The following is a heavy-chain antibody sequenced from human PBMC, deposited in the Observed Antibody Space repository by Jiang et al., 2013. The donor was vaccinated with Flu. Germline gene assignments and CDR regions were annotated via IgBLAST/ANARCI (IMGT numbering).Heavy chain of an antibody. CDR2: IWYDGTNT. D-gene: IGHD3-10*01. J-gene: IGHJ5*02. Sequence: QLLESGGGVVQPGGSLRLSCAASGFTFSNYAMHWVRQAPGKGLEWVAVIWYDGTNTYSAASVKGRFTISRDNSKNMLYLQMNSLRVEDTAVYYCAAAPEFSSRFNWLDPWGQGILVTVSS. V-gene: IGHV3-33*01. CDR1: GFTFSNYA. CDR3: AAAPEFSSRFNWLDP.